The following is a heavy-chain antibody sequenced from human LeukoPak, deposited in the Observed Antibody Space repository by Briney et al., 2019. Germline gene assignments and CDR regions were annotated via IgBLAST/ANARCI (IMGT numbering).Heavy chain of an antibody. J-gene: IGHJ4*02. CDR2: ISSDGRNI. V-gene: IGHV3-30*18. D-gene: IGHD3-16*02. CDR3: AEDKGNRYFDY. Sequence: PGTSLRLSCAASGITFTIAGMHWVRQVPGKGLEWVAVISSDGRNIYYADSVKGRFIISRDTSRNILFLQMNGLRADDTAIYYCAEDKGNRYFDYWGQGTLVTISS. CDR1: GITFTIAG.